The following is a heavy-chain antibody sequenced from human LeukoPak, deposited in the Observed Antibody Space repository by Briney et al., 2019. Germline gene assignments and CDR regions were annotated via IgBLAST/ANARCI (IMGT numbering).Heavy chain of an antibody. J-gene: IGHJ4*02. CDR1: GFAFNSYE. V-gene: IGHV3-48*03. D-gene: IGHD6-19*01. Sequence: GGSLRLSCIASGFAFNSYEMNWVRQAPGKGLEWVSYISSSGSIKHYADSVKGRFTIPRDNAKNSLYLQMNSLRAEDTAVYYCARARYTSGWETLDYWGQGTLVTVSS. CDR3: ARARYTSGWETLDY. CDR2: ISSSGSIK.